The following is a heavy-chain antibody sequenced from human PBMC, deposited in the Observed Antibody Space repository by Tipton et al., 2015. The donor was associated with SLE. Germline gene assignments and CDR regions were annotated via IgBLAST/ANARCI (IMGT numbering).Heavy chain of an antibody. CDR2: IYYSGST. Sequence: TLSLTCTVSGGSISSYYWSWIRQPPGKGLEWIGYIYYSGSTNYNPSLKSRVTIAVDTSKNQFSLKLSSVIAADTAVYYRARDMHDILAGYSRHWYFDLWGRGALVTVSS. CDR3: ARDMHDILAGYSRHWYFDL. CDR1: GGSISSYY. D-gene: IGHD3-9*01. V-gene: IGHV4-59*01. J-gene: IGHJ2*01.